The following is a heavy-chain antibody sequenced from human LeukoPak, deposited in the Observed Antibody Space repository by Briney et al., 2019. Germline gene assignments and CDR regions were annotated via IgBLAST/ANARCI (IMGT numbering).Heavy chain of an antibody. CDR2: IIPILGIA. V-gene: IGHV1-69*04. D-gene: IGHD5-12*01. Sequence: GASVKVSCKASGGTFSSYAISWVRHAPGQGLEWMGRIIPILGIANYAQKFQGRVTITADKSTSTAYTELSSLRSEDTAVYYCACTDRYSGYDLHYWGQGTLVTVSS. CDR1: GGTFSSYA. J-gene: IGHJ4*02. CDR3: ACTDRYSGYDLHY.